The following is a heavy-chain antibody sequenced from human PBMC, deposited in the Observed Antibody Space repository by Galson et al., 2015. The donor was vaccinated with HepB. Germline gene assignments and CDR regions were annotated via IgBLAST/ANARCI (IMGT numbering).Heavy chain of an antibody. V-gene: IGHV3-11*01. D-gene: IGHD1-26*01. Sequence: SLRLSCAASGSTFSDYYMSWIRQAPGKGLEWVSRISSGGSRIFYADSVRGRLTISRDNAKSSLYLQMDSLRAEDTAVYYCARSPVGVDTFDVWGRGTMVTVSS. CDR3: ARSPVGVDTFDV. CDR2: ISSGGSRI. CDR1: GSTFSDYY. J-gene: IGHJ3*01.